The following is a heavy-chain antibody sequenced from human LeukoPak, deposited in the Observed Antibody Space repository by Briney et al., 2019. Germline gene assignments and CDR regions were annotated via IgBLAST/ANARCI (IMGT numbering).Heavy chain of an antibody. Sequence: PSETLSLTCAVYGGSFSGYYWSWIRQPPGKGLEWIGEINHSGSTNYNPSLKSRVTISVDTSKNQLSLKLTSVTAADTAVYYCARDYGDFAFDFWGQGTMVTVSS. CDR2: INHSGST. J-gene: IGHJ3*01. CDR3: ARDYGDFAFDF. V-gene: IGHV4-34*01. D-gene: IGHD4-17*01. CDR1: GGSFSGYY.